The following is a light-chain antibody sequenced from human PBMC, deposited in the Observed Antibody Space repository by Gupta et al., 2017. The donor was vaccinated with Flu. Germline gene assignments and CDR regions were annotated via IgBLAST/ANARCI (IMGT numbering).Light chain of an antibody. CDR2: DNN. Sequence: TGSTTCEGDSLGSCYEICYQQKPDQAPLIFLCDNNIRRSGTTARFSGSTSGATAAVTITATPAEEEAAYYCNSQESTDNNKVVFGGGTKLTVL. CDR3: NSQESTDNNKVV. J-gene: IGLJ2*01. CDR1: SLGSCY. V-gene: IGLV3-19*01.